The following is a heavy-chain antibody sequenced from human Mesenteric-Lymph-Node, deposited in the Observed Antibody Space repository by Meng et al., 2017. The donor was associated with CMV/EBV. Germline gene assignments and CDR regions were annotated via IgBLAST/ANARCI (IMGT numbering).Heavy chain of an antibody. CDR2: ISYDGSNK. J-gene: IGHJ4*02. Sequence: GESLKISCAASGFTFSSYAMHWVRQAPGKGLEWVAVISYDGSNKYYADSVKGRFTISRDNAKNTLYLQMNSLRAEDTAVYYCARDPDGPNSSNYFDSWGQGILVTVSS. V-gene: IGHV3-30-3*01. CDR3: ARDPDGPNSSNYFDS. CDR1: GFTFSSYA. D-gene: IGHD2/OR15-2a*01.